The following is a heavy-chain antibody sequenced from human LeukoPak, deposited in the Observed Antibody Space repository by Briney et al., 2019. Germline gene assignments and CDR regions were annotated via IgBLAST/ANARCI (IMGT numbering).Heavy chain of an antibody. D-gene: IGHD3-9*01. CDR3: ARADPEIRYFDWLLEGYYMDV. CDR1: GYTFTSYD. J-gene: IGHJ6*03. V-gene: IGHV1-8*01. CDR2: INPNSGNA. Sequence: GASVKVSCKASGYTFTSYDINWVRQAAGQGLEWMGWINPNSGNAGYAQKFQGRVTMTRNTSISTAYMELSSLRSEDTAVYYCARADPEIRYFDWLLEGYYMDVWGKGTTVTISS.